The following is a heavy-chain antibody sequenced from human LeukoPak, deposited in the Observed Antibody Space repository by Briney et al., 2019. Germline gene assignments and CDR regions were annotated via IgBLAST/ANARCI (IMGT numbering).Heavy chain of an antibody. CDR2: IYPGDSDT. Sequence: HGESLKISCKGSGYSFTSYWIGWVRQMPGKGLEWMGIIYPGDSDTRYSPSFQGQVTISADKSISTAYLQWSSLKASDTAMYYCARLCFRHYYGSDNWFDPWGQGTLVTVSS. D-gene: IGHD3-10*01. V-gene: IGHV5-51*01. CDR1: GYSFTSYW. J-gene: IGHJ5*02. CDR3: ARLCFRHYYGSDNWFDP.